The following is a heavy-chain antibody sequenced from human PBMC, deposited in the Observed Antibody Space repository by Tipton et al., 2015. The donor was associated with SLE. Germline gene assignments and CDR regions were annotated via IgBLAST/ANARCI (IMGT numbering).Heavy chain of an antibody. V-gene: IGHV3-9*01. D-gene: IGHD2-15*01. Sequence: SLRLSCAASGFTLDDYAMHWVRQAPGKGLEWVSGISWNSGSIGYADSVKGRFTISRDNAKNSLYLQMNSLRAEDTALYYCAKGRRVVVAATLDYWGQGTLVTVSS. J-gene: IGHJ4*02. CDR3: AKGRRVVVAATLDY. CDR1: GFTLDDYA. CDR2: ISWNSGSI.